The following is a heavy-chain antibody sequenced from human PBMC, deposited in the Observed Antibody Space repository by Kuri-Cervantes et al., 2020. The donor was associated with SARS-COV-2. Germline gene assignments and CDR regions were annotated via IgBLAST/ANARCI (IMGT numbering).Heavy chain of an antibody. V-gene: IGHV4-61*02. Sequence: SETLSLTCTVSGGSISTPSYYWSWIRQPAGKGLEWIGRIYTSGSTNYNPSLKSRVTMSVDTSKNQFSLKLSSVTAADTAVYYCARETYYYDSSGYYTYYYYGMDVWGQGTTVTVSS. J-gene: IGHJ6*02. D-gene: IGHD3-22*01. CDR2: IYTSGST. CDR1: GGSISTPSYY. CDR3: ARETYYYDSSGYYTYYYYGMDV.